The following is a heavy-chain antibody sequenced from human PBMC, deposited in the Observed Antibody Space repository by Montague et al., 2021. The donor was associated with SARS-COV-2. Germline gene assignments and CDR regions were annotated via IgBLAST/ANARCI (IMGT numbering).Heavy chain of an antibody. V-gene: IGHV4-39*07. CDR1: GGAISSSSYY. D-gene: IGHD3-22*01. CDR3: ARDIRITMLVVVNRYGMDV. CDR2: IYYSGST. Sequence: SETLSLTCTVSGGAISSSSYYWGWIRQPPGKGLEWIGSIYYSGSTYYNPSLKSRVTISVDTSKNQFSLKLSSVTAADTAVYYCARDIRITMLVVVNRYGMDVWGQGTTVTVSS. J-gene: IGHJ6*02.